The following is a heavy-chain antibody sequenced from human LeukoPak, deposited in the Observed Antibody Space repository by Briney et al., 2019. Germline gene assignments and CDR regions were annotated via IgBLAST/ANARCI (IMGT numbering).Heavy chain of an antibody. Sequence: SETLSLTCAVYGGSFSGYYWSWIRQPPGKGLEWIGEINHSGSTNYNPSLKSRVTISVDTSKNQFSLKLSSVTAADTAVYYCARIRSSSWYTPYYFDYWGQGTLVTVSS. CDR2: INHSGST. V-gene: IGHV4-34*01. CDR3: ARIRSSSWYTPYYFDY. D-gene: IGHD6-13*01. CDR1: GGSFSGYY. J-gene: IGHJ4*02.